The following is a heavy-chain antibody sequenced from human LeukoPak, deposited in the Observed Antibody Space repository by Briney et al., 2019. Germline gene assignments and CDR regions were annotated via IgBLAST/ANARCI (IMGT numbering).Heavy chain of an antibody. CDR2: IHYSGHT. CDR1: GGSISRNDYY. D-gene: IGHD3-16*01. Sequence: PSETLSLTCAVSGGSISRNDYYWGWIRQPPGRGLEWIGSIHYSGHTSDNPSLKSRVTISVDTSKNQFSLKLSSVTAADTALYYCARHGGNTPEVYFDYWGQGVLVTVSS. CDR3: ARHGGNTPEVYFDY. J-gene: IGHJ4*02. V-gene: IGHV4-39*01.